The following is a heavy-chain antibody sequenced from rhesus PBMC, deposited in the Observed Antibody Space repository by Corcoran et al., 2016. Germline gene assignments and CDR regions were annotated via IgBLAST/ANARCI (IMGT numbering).Heavy chain of an antibody. Sequence: QVQLQESGPGVVKPSETLSLTCAVSGGSISARYRWNWIRQPPGKGLEWIGYNTGRSRTTNHHPSLKSRGTMSKDTSKHQVSLKLSSVTAADTAVYYCARDENSEEGDSVDVWGRGVLVTVSS. CDR1: GGSISARYR. CDR3: ARDENSEEGDSVDV. J-gene: IGHJ5-2*02. V-gene: IGHV4S10*01. D-gene: IGHD3-9*01. CDR2: NTGRSRTT.